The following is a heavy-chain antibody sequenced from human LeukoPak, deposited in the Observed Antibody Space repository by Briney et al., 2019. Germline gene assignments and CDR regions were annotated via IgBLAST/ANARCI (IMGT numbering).Heavy chain of an antibody. V-gene: IGHV4-4*02. CDR2: IHESGST. J-gene: IGHJ4*02. Sequence: PSGTLSLTCAVSGVSMSSNNWWSGVRQPPGRGLEWIGEIHESGSTNYNPSLKSRVTISVDKSKDQFSLKLSSVTAADTAVYYCARHEGFSQKDWGQGTQVTVS. CDR1: GVSMSSNNW. CDR3: ARHEGFSQKD.